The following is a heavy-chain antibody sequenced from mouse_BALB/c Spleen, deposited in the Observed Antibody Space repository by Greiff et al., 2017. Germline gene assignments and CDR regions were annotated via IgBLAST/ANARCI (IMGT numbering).Heavy chain of an antibody. CDR1: GYTFTDYA. CDR3: ARGGITTVSGSMDY. Sequence: QVQLKESGAELVRPGVSVKISCKGSGYTFTDYAMHWVKQSHAKSLEWIGVISTYYGDASYNQKFKGKATMTVDKSSSTAYMELARLTSEDSAIYYCARGGITTVSGSMDYWGQGTSVTVSS. V-gene: IGHV1S137*01. J-gene: IGHJ4*01. CDR2: ISTYYGDA. D-gene: IGHD1-1*01.